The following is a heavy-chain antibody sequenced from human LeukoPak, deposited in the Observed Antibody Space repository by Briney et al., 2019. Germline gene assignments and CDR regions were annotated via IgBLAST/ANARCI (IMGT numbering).Heavy chain of an antibody. CDR2: IYPGDSDT. Sequence: PGESLKISCKGSGYTFTSYWIGWVRQMPGKGLEWMGIIYPGDSDTRYSPSFQGQVTISADKSISTAYLQWSSLRASDTAMYYCARPPPEGIAAAGAVYFHYWGQGTLVTVSS. J-gene: IGHJ4*02. CDR1: GYTFTSYW. D-gene: IGHD6-13*01. V-gene: IGHV5-51*01. CDR3: ARPPPEGIAAAGAVYFHY.